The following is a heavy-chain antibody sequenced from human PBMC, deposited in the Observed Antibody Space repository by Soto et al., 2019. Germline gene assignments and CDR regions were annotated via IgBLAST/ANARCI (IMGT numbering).Heavy chain of an antibody. Sequence: PSETLSLTCTVSGGSISSGTYSWGWIRQPPGKGLEWIGNSYFTGNTHYNPSLNSRVTMSVDTSKSQFSLSLSSVTAADTAVYYCASHGTGYNSGWLDYWSQGTLVTVSS. CDR1: GGSISSGTYS. CDR2: SYFTGNT. V-gene: IGHV4-39*01. J-gene: IGHJ4*02. CDR3: ASHGTGYNSGWLDY. D-gene: IGHD6-19*01.